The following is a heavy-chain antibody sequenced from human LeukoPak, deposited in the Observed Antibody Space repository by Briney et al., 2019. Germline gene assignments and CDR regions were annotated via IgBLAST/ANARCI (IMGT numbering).Heavy chain of an antibody. CDR1: GGSISSGGYY. CDR3: ARQGVQIWSSSGLGMDV. Sequence: PSETLSLTCTVSGGSISSGGYYWSWIRQHPGKGLEWIGYIYYSGSTNYNPSLKSRVTISVDTSKNQFSLKLSSVTAADTAVYYCARQGVQIWSSSGLGMDVWGQGTTVTVSS. V-gene: IGHV4-61*08. D-gene: IGHD6-6*01. J-gene: IGHJ6*02. CDR2: IYYSGST.